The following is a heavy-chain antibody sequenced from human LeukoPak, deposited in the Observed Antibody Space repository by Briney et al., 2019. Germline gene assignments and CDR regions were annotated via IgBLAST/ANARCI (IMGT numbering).Heavy chain of an antibody. CDR1: GYTFTSYD. CDR3: ARVTRSGSYRLFDY. Sequence: ASVKVSCKASGYTFTSYDINWVRQATGQGLEWMGRMNPNSGNTGYAQKFQGRVTMTRNTSISTAYMELSSLRSEDTAVYYCARVTRSGSYRLFDYWGQGTLVTVSS. V-gene: IGHV1-8*01. J-gene: IGHJ4*02. CDR2: MNPNSGNT. D-gene: IGHD3-10*01.